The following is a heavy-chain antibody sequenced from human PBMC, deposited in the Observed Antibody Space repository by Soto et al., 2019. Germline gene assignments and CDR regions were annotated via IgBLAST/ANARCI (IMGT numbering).Heavy chain of an antibody. CDR3: ARGQQQLVLIWFDP. Sequence: PSETLSLTCTVSGGSISSGGYYWSWIRQHPGKGLEWIGYIYYSGSTYYNPSLKSRVTISVDTSKNQFSLKLSSVTAADTAVYYCARGQQQLVLIWFDPRGQGTLVTVSS. CDR1: GGSISSGGYY. CDR2: IYYSGST. D-gene: IGHD6-13*01. V-gene: IGHV4-31*03. J-gene: IGHJ5*02.